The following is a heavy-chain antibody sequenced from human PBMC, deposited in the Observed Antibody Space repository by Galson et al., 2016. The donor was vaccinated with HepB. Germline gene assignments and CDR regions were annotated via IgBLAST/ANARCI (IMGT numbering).Heavy chain of an antibody. V-gene: IGHV3-66*01. Sequence: SLRLSCAASGFTFSIYWMTWVRQAPGKGLEWVSVIYSGGTTFNADSVKDRFSISRDNSKNTVFLQMNSLRAEDTAVYYCANDPAPFYDILTGYYMDGGYWGQGTLVTVSS. J-gene: IGHJ4*02. D-gene: IGHD3-9*01. CDR3: ANDPAPFYDILTGYYMDGGY. CDR1: GFTFSIYW. CDR2: IYSGGTT.